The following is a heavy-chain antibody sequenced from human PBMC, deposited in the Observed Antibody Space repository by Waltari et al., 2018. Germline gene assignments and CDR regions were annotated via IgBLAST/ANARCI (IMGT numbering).Heavy chain of an antibody. CDR3: ARAPTKGAFLEWLYVWFDP. CDR2: IYYSGST. J-gene: IGHJ5*02. V-gene: IGHV4-59*01. D-gene: IGHD3-3*01. Sequence: QVQLQESGPGLVKPSETLSLTCTVSGGSISSYYWSWIRQPPGKGLEWIGYIYYSGSTNYNPSLKSRVTISVDTSKNQFSLKLSSVTAADTAVYYCARAPTKGAFLEWLYVWFDPWGQGTLVTVSS. CDR1: GGSISSYY.